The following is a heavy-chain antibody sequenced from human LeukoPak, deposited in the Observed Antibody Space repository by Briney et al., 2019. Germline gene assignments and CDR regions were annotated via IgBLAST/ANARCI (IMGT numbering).Heavy chain of an antibody. V-gene: IGHV4-61*02. CDR1: GDSISSGDYY. J-gene: IGHJ1*01. D-gene: IGHD6-13*01. CDR3: ASPIIAAAGNEYFQH. CDR2: ISSSGST. Sequence: SQTLSLTCTVSGDSISSGDYYWSWIRQPAGKGLEWIGRISSSGSTNYNPSLKSRVTISVDTSKNQFSLKLSSVTAADTAVYYCASPIIAAAGNEYFQHWGQGTLVTVSS.